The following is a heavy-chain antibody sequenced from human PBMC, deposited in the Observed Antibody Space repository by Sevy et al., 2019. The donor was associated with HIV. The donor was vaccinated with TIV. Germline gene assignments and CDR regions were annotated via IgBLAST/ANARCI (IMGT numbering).Heavy chain of an antibody. CDR3: ARKDSSGYYFDY. J-gene: IGHJ4*02. D-gene: IGHD3-22*01. CDR1: GFTVSSNY. CDR2: IYSGGST. V-gene: IGHV3-53*01. Sequence: GGSLRLSCAASGFTVSSNYMSWVRQAPGKGLEWVSVIYSGGSTYYAVSVKGRFTISRDNSKNTLYLQRNSLRAEDTAVYYCARKDSSGYYFDYWGQGTLVTVSS.